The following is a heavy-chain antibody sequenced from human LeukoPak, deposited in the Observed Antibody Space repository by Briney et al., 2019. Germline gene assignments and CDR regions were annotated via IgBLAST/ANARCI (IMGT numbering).Heavy chain of an antibody. CDR3: ARVGLYRFFDYYYYYMDV. J-gene: IGHJ6*03. CDR1: GGSISSHY. D-gene: IGHD3-3*01. CDR2: IYYSGST. Sequence: SETLSLTCTVSGGSISSHYWSWIRQPLGKGLEWIGYIYYSGSTNYNPSLESRVTISVDTSKNQFSLKLSSVTAADTAVYYCARVGLYRFFDYYYYYMDVWGKGTTVTVSS. V-gene: IGHV4-59*11.